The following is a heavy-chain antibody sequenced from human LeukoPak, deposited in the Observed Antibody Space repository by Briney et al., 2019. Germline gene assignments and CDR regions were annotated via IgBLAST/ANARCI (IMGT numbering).Heavy chain of an antibody. CDR3: ARQYYYDSSGYVY. CDR2: IYYSGST. D-gene: IGHD3-22*01. V-gene: IGHV4-39*01. Sequence: SSETLSLTCTVSGGSISSSSYYWGWIRQPPGKGLEWIGSIYYSGSTYYNPSLKSRVTISVDTSKNQFSLKLSSVTAADTAVYYCARQYYYDSSGYVYWGQGTLVTVSS. J-gene: IGHJ4*02. CDR1: GGSISSSSYY.